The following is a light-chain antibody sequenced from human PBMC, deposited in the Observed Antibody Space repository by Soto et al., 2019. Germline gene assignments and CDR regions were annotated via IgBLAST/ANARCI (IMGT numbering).Light chain of an antibody. V-gene: IGLV1-40*01. CDR2: GNG. Sequence: QSVLTQPPSVSGAPGQRVTISCTGSSSNIGAGYGVHWYQQLPGTAPKLLIYGNGNRPSGVPDRFSGSKSGTSASLAITGLQAEDEADYYCQSYDSSLSGSEVFGTGTKLTVL. J-gene: IGLJ1*01. CDR1: SSNIGAGYG. CDR3: QSYDSSLSGSEV.